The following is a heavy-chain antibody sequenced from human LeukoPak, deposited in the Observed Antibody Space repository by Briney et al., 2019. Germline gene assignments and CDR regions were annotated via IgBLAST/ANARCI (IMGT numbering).Heavy chain of an antibody. CDR3: ARGPRGAGNYYYYYMDV. CDR1: GNSISSGDNY. V-gene: IGHV4-61*02. CDR2: IYTSGST. J-gene: IGHJ6*03. D-gene: IGHD6-19*01. Sequence: PSETLSLTCTVSGNSISSGDNYWSWIRQPAGKGLEWIGRIYTSGSTNYNPSLKSRVTMSVDTSKNQFSLKLSSVTAADTAVYYCARGPRGAGNYYYYYMDVWGKGTTVTISS.